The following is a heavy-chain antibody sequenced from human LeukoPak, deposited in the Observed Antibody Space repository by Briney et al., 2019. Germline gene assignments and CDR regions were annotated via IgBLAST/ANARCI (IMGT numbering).Heavy chain of an antibody. CDR1: GYTFTSYY. CDR3: ARTNYAGDYYYGMDV. D-gene: IGHD1-7*01. J-gene: IGHJ6*02. Sequence: ASVKVSCKASGYTFTSYYMHWVRQAPGQGLEWMGIINPSGGSTSYAQKFQGRVTITADKSTSTAYMELSSLRSEDTAVYYCARTNYAGDYYYGMDVWGQGTTVTVSS. CDR2: INPSGGST. V-gene: IGHV1-46*01.